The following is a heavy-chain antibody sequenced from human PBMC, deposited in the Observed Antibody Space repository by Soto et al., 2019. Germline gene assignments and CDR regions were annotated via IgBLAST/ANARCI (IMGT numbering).Heavy chain of an antibody. CDR2: INHSGST. J-gene: IGHJ4*02. D-gene: IGHD6-6*01. CDR1: GGSFSGYY. V-gene: IGHV4-34*01. Sequence: SETLSLTCAVYGGSFSGYYWSWIRQPPGKELEWIGEINHSGSTNYNPSLKSRVTISVDTSKNQFSLKLSSVTAADTAVHYCARKGPPGFISSPPYYFDYWGQGTLVTVSS. CDR3: ARKGPPGFISSPPYYFDY.